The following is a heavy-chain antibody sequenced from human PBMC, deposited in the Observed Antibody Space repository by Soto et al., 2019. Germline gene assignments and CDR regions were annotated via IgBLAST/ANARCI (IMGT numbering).Heavy chain of an antibody. D-gene: IGHD1-26*01. Sequence: ASVKVSCKASGGTFSSYAISWVRQAPGQRLEWMGVINPHGGSTAYAQKFKGRVTLTRDTSASTVYMEVSSLTSEDTAMYYCARSSGGNFGIIIEGTNWFAPWGQGTLVTVSS. CDR3: ARSSGGNFGIIIEGTNWFAP. J-gene: IGHJ5*02. CDR1: GGTFSSYA. V-gene: IGHV1-8*02. CDR2: INPHGGST.